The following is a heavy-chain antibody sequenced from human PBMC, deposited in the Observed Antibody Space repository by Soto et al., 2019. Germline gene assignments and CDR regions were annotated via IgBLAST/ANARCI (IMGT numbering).Heavy chain of an antibody. Sequence: QVELVQYGAEVKKPGASVKVSCKASGYTFTSYDINWVRQATGQGLEWMGWMNPNSGNTGYAQKFQGRVTMTRNTSISTAYMELSSLRSEDTAVYYCARSPGLYWYFDLWGRGTLVTVSS. CDR3: ARSPGLYWYFDL. CDR1: GYTFTSYD. J-gene: IGHJ2*01. V-gene: IGHV1-8*01. CDR2: MNPNSGNT.